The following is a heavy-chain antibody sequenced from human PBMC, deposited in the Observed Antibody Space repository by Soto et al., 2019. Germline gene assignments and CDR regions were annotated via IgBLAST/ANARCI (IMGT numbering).Heavy chain of an antibody. CDR2: IYYSGST. Sequence: QVQLQESGPGLVKPSETLSLTCTVSGGSISSYYWSWIRQPPGKGLEWIGYIYYSGSTNYNPSLKSRVTISVDTSKNQCSLKLSSVTAADTAVYYCARGVDSGYDFYYYYMDVWGKGTTVTVSS. CDR1: GGSISSYY. V-gene: IGHV4-59*01. D-gene: IGHD5-12*01. CDR3: ARGVDSGYDFYYYYMDV. J-gene: IGHJ6*03.